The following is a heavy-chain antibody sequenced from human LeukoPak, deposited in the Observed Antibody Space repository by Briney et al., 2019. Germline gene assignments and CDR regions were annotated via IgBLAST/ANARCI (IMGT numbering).Heavy chain of an antibody. V-gene: IGHV3-23*01. CDR1: GFAFDIYA. Sequence: SGGSLRLSCAAAGFAFDIYAMSWVRQSPGKGLEWVSTVSKGGGSTYYADSVKGRFTISRDNSKNTLFLQMNSLRAEDTAVYYCAGYSSSWFYFDYWGQRTLVTVSS. J-gene: IGHJ4*02. CDR2: VSKGGGST. CDR3: AGYSSSWFYFDY. D-gene: IGHD6-13*01.